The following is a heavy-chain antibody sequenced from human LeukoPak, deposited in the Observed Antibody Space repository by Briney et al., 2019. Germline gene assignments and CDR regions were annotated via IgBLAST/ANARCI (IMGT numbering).Heavy chain of an antibody. V-gene: IGHV4-39*01. J-gene: IGHJ3*02. CDR1: GGSISSSRYY. CDR2: ISYTGST. Sequence: SETLSLTCSVSGGSISSSRYYWAWIRQPPGKGLQWIGSISYTGSTYYDPSLKSRVTISVDTSKNQFSLRLSSVTAADTAVYYCARRTTGTDADAFDIWGQGTMVTVSS. D-gene: IGHD1-1*01. CDR3: ARRTTGTDADAFDI.